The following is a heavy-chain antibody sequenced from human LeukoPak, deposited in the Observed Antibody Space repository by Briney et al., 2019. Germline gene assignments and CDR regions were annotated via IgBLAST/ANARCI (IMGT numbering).Heavy chain of an antibody. Sequence: ASVNVSCKASGYTFTSYDINWVRQATDQGLEWMGWMNPNSGNTGSAQKFQGRVTMTRDTSIGTAYMELSSLRSEDSAVYYCARNDYGGHDAFDIWGQGTMVTVSS. J-gene: IGHJ3*02. CDR3: ARNDYGGHDAFDI. V-gene: IGHV1-8*01. D-gene: IGHD4-17*01. CDR2: MNPNSGNT. CDR1: GYTFTSYD.